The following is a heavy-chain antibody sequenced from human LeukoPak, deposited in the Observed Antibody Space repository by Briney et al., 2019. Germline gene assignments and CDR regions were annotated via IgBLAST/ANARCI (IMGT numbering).Heavy chain of an antibody. CDR1: GGSFSGYY. J-gene: IGHJ4*02. D-gene: IGHD6-13*01. CDR2: INHSGST. Sequence: PSETLSLTCAVYGGSFSGYYWSWIRQPPGKGLEWIGEINHSGSTNYNPSLKSRVTISVDTSKNQFSLKLSSVTAADTAVYYCARDIVATGGRYFDHWGQGTLVTVSS. CDR3: ARDIVATGGRYFDH. V-gene: IGHV4-34*01.